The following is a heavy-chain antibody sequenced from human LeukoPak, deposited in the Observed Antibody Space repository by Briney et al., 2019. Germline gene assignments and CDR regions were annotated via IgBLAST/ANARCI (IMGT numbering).Heavy chain of an antibody. J-gene: IGHJ4*02. CDR1: GFTFSSYA. CDR2: ISYDGSNK. D-gene: IGHD2-2*01. V-gene: IGHV3-30-3*01. CDR3: ARGTRGFDY. Sequence: PGGSLRLSCAASGFTFSSYAMHWVRQAPGKGLEWVAVISYDGSNKYYADSVKGRFTISRDNSKNTLYLQMNSLRAEDTAVYYCARGTRGFDYWGQGTLVTVSS.